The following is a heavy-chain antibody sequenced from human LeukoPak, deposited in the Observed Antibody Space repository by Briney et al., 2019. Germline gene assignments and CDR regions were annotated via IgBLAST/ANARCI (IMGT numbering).Heavy chain of an antibody. Sequence: GGSLRLSCAASGFTFSSYGMHWVRQAPGKGLEWVAVIWYDGSNKYYADSVKGRFTISRDNSKNTLYLQMNSLRAEDTAVYYCARVSIGSGSYYNGAFDYWGQGALVTVSS. V-gene: IGHV3-33*01. CDR3: ARVSIGSGSYYNGAFDY. D-gene: IGHD3-10*01. CDR1: GFTFSSYG. J-gene: IGHJ4*02. CDR2: IWYDGSNK.